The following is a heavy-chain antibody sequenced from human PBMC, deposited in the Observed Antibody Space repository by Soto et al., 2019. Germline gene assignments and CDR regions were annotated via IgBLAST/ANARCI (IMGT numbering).Heavy chain of an antibody. J-gene: IGHJ6*03. CDR2: IFYSGST. CDR1: GGSISSYY. Sequence: ASETLSLTCTVSGGSISSYYWSWIRQPPGKGLEYIGYIFYSGSTNYNPSLKSRVTISIDTSKYQFSLRLNSVTAADTAVYYCARTSRLGGYYYMDVWGKGATVTVSS. D-gene: IGHD3-16*01. CDR3: ARTSRLGGYYYMDV. V-gene: IGHV4-59*01.